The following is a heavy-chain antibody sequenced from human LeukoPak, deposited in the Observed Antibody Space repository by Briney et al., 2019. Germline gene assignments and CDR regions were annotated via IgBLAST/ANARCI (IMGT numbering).Heavy chain of an antibody. J-gene: IGHJ5*02. D-gene: IGHD3-10*01. CDR3: ARLLWFGELLFNWFDP. Sequence: SETLSLTCAVYGGSFSGYYWSWIRQPPGKGLEWIGEINHSGSTNYNPSLKSRVTISVDTSKNQFSLKLSSVTAADTAVYYCARLLWFGELLFNWFDPWGQGTLVTVSS. V-gene: IGHV4-34*01. CDR1: GGSFSGYY. CDR2: INHSGST.